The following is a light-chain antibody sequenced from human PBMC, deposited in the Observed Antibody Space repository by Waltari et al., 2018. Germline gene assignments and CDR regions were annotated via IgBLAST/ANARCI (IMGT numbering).Light chain of an antibody. Sequence: QSALTQPASVSGSPGQSITISCSGLGSAAGASESVSWHQHHPAKAPQFIIYDVTHRPSGVSDRFSASKSANTASLTISRLQPEDEADYYCSSQTLDGLVLFGGGTRLTVL. V-gene: IGLV2-14*03. J-gene: IGLJ2*01. CDR1: GSAAGASES. CDR3: SSQTLDGLVL. CDR2: DVT.